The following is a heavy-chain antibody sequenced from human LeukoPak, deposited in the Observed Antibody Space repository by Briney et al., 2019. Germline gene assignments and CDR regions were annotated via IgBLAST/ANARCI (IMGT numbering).Heavy chain of an antibody. J-gene: IGHJ4*02. CDR2: IYTSGST. V-gene: IGHV4-4*07. CDR1: DGSISSYY. CDR3: ARGYCSSTSCYLGY. Sequence: SETLSLTCTVSDGSISSYYWSWIRQPAGKGLEWIGRIYTSGSTNYNPSLKSRVTMSVDTSKNQFSLKLSSVTAADTAVYYCARGYCSSTSCYLGYWGQGTLVTVSS. D-gene: IGHD2-2*01.